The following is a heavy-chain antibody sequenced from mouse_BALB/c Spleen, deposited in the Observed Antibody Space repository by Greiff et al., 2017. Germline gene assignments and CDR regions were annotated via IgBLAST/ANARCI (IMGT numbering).Heavy chain of an antibody. J-gene: IGHJ3*01. Sequence: EVKLVESGGDLVKPGGSLKLSCAASGFTFSSYGMSWVCQTPDKRLEWVATISSGGSYTYYPDSVMGRFTISRDNAKNTLYLQMSSLKSEDTAMYYCARHRHCYGSSAWFAYWGQGTRVTVAA. D-gene: IGHD1-1*01. V-gene: IGHV5-6*02. CDR1: GFTFSSYG. CDR3: ARHRHCYGSSAWFAY. CDR2: ISSGGSYT.